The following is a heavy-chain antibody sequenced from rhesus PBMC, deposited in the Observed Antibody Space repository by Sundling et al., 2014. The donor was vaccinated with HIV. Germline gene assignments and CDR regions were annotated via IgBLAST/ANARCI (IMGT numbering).Heavy chain of an antibody. V-gene: IGHV2-174*02. CDR2: IYWDDDK. Sequence: QVTLKESGPALVKPTQTLTLTCSFSGFSLNTSGLTVGWIRQPPGKTLDWLAHIYWDDDKRYSPSLKSRLTISKDTSKNQVVLTLTNMDPVDTATYYCARRRYSGYSDYYFDYWGQGVLVTVSS. J-gene: IGHJ4*01. D-gene: IGHD5-24*01. CDR3: ARRRYSGYSDYYFDY. CDR1: GFSLNTSGLT.